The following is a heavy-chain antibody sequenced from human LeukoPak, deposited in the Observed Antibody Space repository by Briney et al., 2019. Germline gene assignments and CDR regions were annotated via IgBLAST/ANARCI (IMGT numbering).Heavy chain of an antibody. CDR3: ARHGSAGTA. Sequence: SETLSLTCTVSGGSIRGTSYYWGWIRQPPGKGLEWIGSFDYSGSTYYNASLNSRVTISIDTANKQFSLKLTSVIAADTAVYYCARHGSAGTAWGHGTQVTVSS. J-gene: IGHJ5*01. D-gene: IGHD6-13*01. CDR1: GGSIRGTSYY. V-gene: IGHV4-39*01. CDR2: FDYSGST.